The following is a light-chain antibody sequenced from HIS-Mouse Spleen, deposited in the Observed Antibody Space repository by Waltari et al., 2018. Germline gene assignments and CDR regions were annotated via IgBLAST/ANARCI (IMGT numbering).Light chain of an antibody. CDR2: KAS. Sequence: DIQMTQSPSTLSASVGDRVTITCRASQSISSWLAWYQQKPGKAPKLLIYKASSLERGVPSRFSGSGSGTEFTLTISSLQPDDFATYYCQQYNSYSPKTFGQGTKVEIK. CDR1: QSISSW. V-gene: IGKV1-5*03. CDR3: QQYNSYSPKT. J-gene: IGKJ1*01.